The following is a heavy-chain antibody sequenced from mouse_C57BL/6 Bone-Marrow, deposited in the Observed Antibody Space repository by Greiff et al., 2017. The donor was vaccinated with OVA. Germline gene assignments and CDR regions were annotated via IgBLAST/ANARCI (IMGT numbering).Heavy chain of an antibody. CDR1: GYTFTNYW. D-gene: IGHD1-1*01. CDR2: IYPGGGYT. J-gene: IGHJ2*01. CDR3: ARYYGSRGYFDY. V-gene: IGHV1-63*01. Sequence: QVQLQQPGAELVKPGASVKMSCKASGYTFTNYWIGWAKQRPGHGLEWIGDIYPGGGYTNYNEKFKGKATLTADKSSSTAYMQFSSLTSEDSAIYYCARYYGSRGYFDYWGQGTTLTVSS.